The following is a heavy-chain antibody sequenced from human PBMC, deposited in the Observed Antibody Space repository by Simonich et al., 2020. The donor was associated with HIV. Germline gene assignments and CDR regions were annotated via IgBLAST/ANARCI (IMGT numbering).Heavy chain of an antibody. CDR1: GGSITRSIYY. V-gene: IGHV4-39*01. CDR3: ARQGSSGPYYYYMDL. D-gene: IGHD3-22*01. Sequence: QLQLQESGPGLVKPSETLSLTCTVSGGSITRSIYYWGWIRQPPGKGLEWIAGIYYSGGTDDNPPLKSRVTISVETSKNHHSLNLSSVTAADTAVYYCARQGSSGPYYYYMDLWGTGTKVTVSS. CDR2: IYYSGGT. J-gene: IGHJ6*03.